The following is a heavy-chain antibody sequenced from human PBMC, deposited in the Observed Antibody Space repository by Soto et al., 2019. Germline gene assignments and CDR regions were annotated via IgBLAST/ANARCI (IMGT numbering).Heavy chain of an antibody. D-gene: IGHD3-10*01. CDR2: ISAYNGST. Sequence: ASVKVSCKASGYTFTSYGISWVRQAPGQGLEWMGWISAYNGSTNYAQKLQGRVTMTRDTSTSTAYMELSRLRSDDTAVYYCASVFQTVRGAWGEALDIWGQGTMVTVSS. CDR3: ASVFQTVRGAWGEALDI. CDR1: GYTFTSYG. J-gene: IGHJ3*02. V-gene: IGHV1-18*01.